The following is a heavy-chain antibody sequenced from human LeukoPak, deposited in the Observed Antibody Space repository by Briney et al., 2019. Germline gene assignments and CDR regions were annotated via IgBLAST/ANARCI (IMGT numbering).Heavy chain of an antibody. J-gene: IGHJ4*02. D-gene: IGHD3-22*01. CDR1: GFTFSSYG. CDR2: ISYDGSNK. Sequence: PGRSLRLSCAASGFTFSSYGMHWVRQAPGKGLEWVAVISYDGSNKYYADSVKGRFTISRDNSKNTLYPQMNSLRAEDTAVYYCAKDGISISYYYDSSGYLDYWGQGTLVTVSS. V-gene: IGHV3-30*18. CDR3: AKDGISISYYYDSSGYLDY.